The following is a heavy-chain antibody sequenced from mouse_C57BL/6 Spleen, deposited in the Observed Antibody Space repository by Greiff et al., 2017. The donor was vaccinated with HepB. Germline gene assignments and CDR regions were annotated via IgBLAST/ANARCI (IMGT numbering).Heavy chain of an antibody. CDR1: GYTFTDYN. CDR3: ARSPKLGRDFDY. D-gene: IGHD4-1*01. CDR2: INPNNGGT. Sequence: VQLQQSGPELVKPGASVKMSCKASGYTFTDYNMHWVKQSHGKSLEWIGYINPNNGGTSYNQKFKGKATLTVNKSSSTAYMELRSLTSEDSAVYYCARSPKLGRDFDYWGQGTTLTVSS. V-gene: IGHV1-22*01. J-gene: IGHJ2*01.